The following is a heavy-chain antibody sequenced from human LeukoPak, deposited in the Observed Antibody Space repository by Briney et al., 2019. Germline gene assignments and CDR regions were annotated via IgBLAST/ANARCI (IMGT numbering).Heavy chain of an antibody. CDR2: MKEDGTEE. CDR3: VRGGWELDF. Sequence: PGGSLRLSCAASGFAVQYYWMAWVRQAPGKGLEWVAHMKEDGTEEYYLDSVRGRFTISKNDAKSSLFLQMNSLTAEDTALYYCVRGGWELDFWGQGTLVTVSS. D-gene: IGHD1-26*01. V-gene: IGHV3-7*01. J-gene: IGHJ4*02. CDR1: GFAVQYYW.